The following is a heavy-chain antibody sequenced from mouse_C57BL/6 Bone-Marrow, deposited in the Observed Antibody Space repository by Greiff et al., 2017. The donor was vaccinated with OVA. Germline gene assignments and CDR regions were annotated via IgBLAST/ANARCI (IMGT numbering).Heavy chain of an antibody. CDR3: ARHYYGSSYVLYFDY. CDR1: GFTFSSYT. D-gene: IGHD1-1*01. V-gene: IGHV5-9*01. Sequence: EVMLVESGGGLVKPGGSLKLSCAASGFTFSSYTMSWVRQTPEKRLEWVATISGGGGNTYYPDSVKGRFTISRDNAKNTLYLQMSSLRSEDTALYYCARHYYGSSYVLYFDYWGQGTTLTVSS. J-gene: IGHJ2*01. CDR2: ISGGGGNT.